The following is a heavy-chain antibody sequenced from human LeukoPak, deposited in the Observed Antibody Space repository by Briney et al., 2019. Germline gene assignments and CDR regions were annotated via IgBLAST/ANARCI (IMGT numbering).Heavy chain of an antibody. CDR2: INPNSGGT. J-gene: IGHJ4*02. D-gene: IGHD3-22*01. CDR3: ARSPDYYDSSGYRNYFDY. Sequence: ASVKVSCKASGYTFTGDYMHWVRQAPGQGLEWMGWINPNSGGTNYAQKFQGRVTMTRDTSISTAYMELSRLRSDDTAVYYCARSPDYYDSSGYRNYFDYWGQGTLVTVSS. CDR1: GYTFTGDY. V-gene: IGHV1-2*02.